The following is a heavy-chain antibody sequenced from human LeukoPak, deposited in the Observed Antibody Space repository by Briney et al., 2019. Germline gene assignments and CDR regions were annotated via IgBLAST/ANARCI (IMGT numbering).Heavy chain of an antibody. D-gene: IGHD2-15*01. CDR3: ASVGYCSGVSCYREGYFDY. CDR2: IYYSGST. V-gene: IGHV4-59*01. CDR1: GGSLSSYY. Sequence: SETLSLTCTVSGGSLSSYYWSWIRQPPGKGLEWIGYIYYSGSTNYNPSLKSRVTISVDTSKNQFSLKLSSVTAADTAVYYCASVGYCSGVSCYREGYFDYLGQGPLVTVSS. J-gene: IGHJ4*02.